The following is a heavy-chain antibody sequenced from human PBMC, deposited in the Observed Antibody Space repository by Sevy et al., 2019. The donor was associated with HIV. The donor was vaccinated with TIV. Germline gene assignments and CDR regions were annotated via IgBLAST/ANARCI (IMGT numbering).Heavy chain of an antibody. V-gene: IGHV4-39*01. Sequence: SETLSLTCAVSGGSISSSTYFWGWIRQLPGKGLEWIGGIYYRGSTYSNPSLKSRVTMSVDTSKNQFSLKLSSVTAADTAVYYCARLGAYYDYVWGTYRPGSFDSWGQGTLVTVSS. J-gene: IGHJ4*02. CDR3: ARLGAYYDYVWGTYRPGSFDS. CDR2: IYYRGST. CDR1: GGSISSSTYF. D-gene: IGHD3-16*02.